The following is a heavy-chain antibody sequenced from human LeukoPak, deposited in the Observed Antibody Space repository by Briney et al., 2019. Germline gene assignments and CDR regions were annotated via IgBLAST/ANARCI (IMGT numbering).Heavy chain of an antibody. J-gene: IGHJ6*02. Sequence: SETLSLTCTVSGGSISSYYWSWIRQPPGKGLEWIGYIYYSGSTNYNPSLKSRVTISVDTSKNQFSLKLSSVTAADTAVYYCARDARIPRLPYCSGGSCYLDYYYGMDVWGQGTTVTVSS. D-gene: IGHD2-15*01. CDR3: ARDARIPRLPYCSGGSCYLDYYYGMDV. CDR2: IYYSGST. V-gene: IGHV4-59*01. CDR1: GGSISSYY.